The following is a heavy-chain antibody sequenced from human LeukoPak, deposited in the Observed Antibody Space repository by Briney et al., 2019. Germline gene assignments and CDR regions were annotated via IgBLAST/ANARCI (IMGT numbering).Heavy chain of an antibody. J-gene: IGHJ3*02. CDR2: IKQDGSEK. CDR3: ARAPSITIFGVVIIGAFDI. V-gene: IGHV3-7*01. Sequence: GRSLRLSCAASGFTFSSYWMSWVRQAPGKGLEWVAKIKQDGSEKYYVDSVKGRFTISRDNAKNSLYLQMNSLRAEDTAVYYCARAPSITIFGVVIIGAFDIWGQGTMVTVSS. CDR1: GFTFSSYW. D-gene: IGHD3-3*01.